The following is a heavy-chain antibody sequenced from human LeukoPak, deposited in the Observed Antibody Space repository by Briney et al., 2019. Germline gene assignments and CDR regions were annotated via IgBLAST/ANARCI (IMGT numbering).Heavy chain of an antibody. Sequence: PGGSLRLSCAASGFTFDDYAMHWVRQAPRKRLEWVSGISWNSGSIGYAVSVKGRFTISRDNAKNSLYLQMNSLRAEDTALYYCAKDMGYCSSTSCNDAFDIWGQGTMVTVSS. J-gene: IGHJ3*02. D-gene: IGHD2-2*01. CDR3: AKDMGYCSSTSCNDAFDI. CDR2: ISWNSGSI. V-gene: IGHV3-9*01. CDR1: GFTFDDYA.